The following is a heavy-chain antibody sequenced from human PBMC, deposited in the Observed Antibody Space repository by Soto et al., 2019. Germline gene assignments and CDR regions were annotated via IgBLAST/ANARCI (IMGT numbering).Heavy chain of an antibody. D-gene: IGHD4-4*01. CDR1: GYTFTSDY. CDR3: ARSVTADY. V-gene: IGHV1-46*03. CDR2: INPSGGST. J-gene: IGHJ4*02. Sequence: QVPLVQSGAEVKKPGASVKVSCKASGYTFTSDYMNWVRQAPGQGLEWMGIINPSGGSTSYAQKFQGRVTMTGDTSTSTIYMELTSLRSDDTAVYYCARSVTADYWGQGTLVTVSS.